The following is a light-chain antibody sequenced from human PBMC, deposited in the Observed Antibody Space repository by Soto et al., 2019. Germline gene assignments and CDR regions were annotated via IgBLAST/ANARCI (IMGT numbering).Light chain of an antibody. CDR3: QQYLSYQVT. V-gene: IGKV1-5*03. Sequence: DIQMTQSPSTLSASVGDRVTITCRASQSISSWLAWYQQKPGKAPNFLIYKASSLEIGVSSRFRGSVSGTEFTLTISSQQPDDFATYYCQQYLSYQVTFVGWTKVEIK. CDR1: QSISSW. J-gene: IGKJ4*01. CDR2: KAS.